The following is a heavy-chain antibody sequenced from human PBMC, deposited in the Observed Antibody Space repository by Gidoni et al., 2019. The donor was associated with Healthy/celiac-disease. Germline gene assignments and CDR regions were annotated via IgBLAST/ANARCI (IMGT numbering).Heavy chain of an antibody. CDR3: ARGVYDTRNWFDP. D-gene: IGHD3-22*01. Sequence: QVQLVESGGGVVQPGRSLRLSCAASGVTCSLYAMHWVRQAPGKGLEWLAVISYDVSNTYYADSVKGLFAISRDNSKNTLYLQMNSLRAEDTAVYYCARGVYDTRNWFDPWGQGTLVTVSS. V-gene: IGHV3-30*01. J-gene: IGHJ5*02. CDR1: GVTCSLYA. CDR2: ISYDVSNT.